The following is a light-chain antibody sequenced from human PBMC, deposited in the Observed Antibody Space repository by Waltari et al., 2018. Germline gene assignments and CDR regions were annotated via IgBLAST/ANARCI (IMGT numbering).Light chain of an antibody. CDR3: SSYTTSNTFV. CDR2: EVS. J-gene: IGLJ1*01. Sequence: QSALTQPPSVSGSPGQSVAISCTGTSSDVGSGNRVCWYQQPPGTAPKLMIYEVSKRPSGVPYRFSGSKSGNTASLTISGLQAEDEADYYCSSYTTSNTFVFGTGTKVTVL. V-gene: IGLV2-18*02. CDR1: SSDVGSGNR.